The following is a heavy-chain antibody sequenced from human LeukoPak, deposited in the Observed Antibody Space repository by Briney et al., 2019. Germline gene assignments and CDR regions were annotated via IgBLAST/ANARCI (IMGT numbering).Heavy chain of an antibody. V-gene: IGHV1-2*02. CDR1: GYTFTGYY. CDR3: ARDRVVGLGIDNAFDI. Sequence: ASVKVSCKASGYTFTGYYSHWVRQAPGQGLEWMGWINPNSGGTNYAQKFQGRVTMTRDTSITTAYMELSRLRSEDTAVYYCARDRVVGLGIDNAFDIWGHGTMVTVSS. D-gene: IGHD2-15*01. CDR2: INPNSGGT. J-gene: IGHJ3*02.